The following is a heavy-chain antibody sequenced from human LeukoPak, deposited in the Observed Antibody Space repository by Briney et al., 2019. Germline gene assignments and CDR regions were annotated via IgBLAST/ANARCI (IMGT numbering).Heavy chain of an antibody. CDR1: GFTFSSYA. CDR2: ISYAGGNK. V-gene: IGHV3-30*04. J-gene: IGHJ3*02. Sequence: PGGSLRLSCAASGFTFSSYAMHWVRQAPGKGLEWVGVISYAGGNKYYADSVKGRFTIPRDNSKNTLYLQMNSLRAEDTAVYYCARGQHRVTYSDDAFDIRGQGTMVTVSS. D-gene: IGHD4-11*01. CDR3: ARGQHRVTYSDDAFDI.